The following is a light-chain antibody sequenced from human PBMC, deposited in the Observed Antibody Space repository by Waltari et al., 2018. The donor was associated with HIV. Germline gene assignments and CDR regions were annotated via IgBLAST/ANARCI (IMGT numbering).Light chain of an antibody. Sequence: QSALTQPASVSAFPGQSITISCPGNTTGISSYDFVSGYRPDPAKAPQHVMYSGNTRPSDSSPRFSGGKSGNTASLRIVGLQFDDEAEYFCSSFISPNNLLFGGGTKLTV. J-gene: IGLJ3*02. CDR1: TTGISSYDF. CDR3: SSFISPNNLL. V-gene: IGLV2-14*01. CDR2: SGN.